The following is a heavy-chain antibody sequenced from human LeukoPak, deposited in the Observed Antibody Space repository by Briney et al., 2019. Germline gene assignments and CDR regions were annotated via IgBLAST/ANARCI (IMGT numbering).Heavy chain of an antibody. D-gene: IGHD4-17*01. CDR3: ARGYGDKASNLYYYYGMDV. CDR2: IWYDGSNK. J-gene: IGHJ6*02. Sequence: GGSLRLSCAASGFTFSSYGMHWVRQAPGKGLEWAAVIWYDGSNKYYADSVKGRFTISRDNSKNTLYLQMNSLRAEDTAVYYCARGYGDKASNLYYYYGMDVWGQGTTVTVSS. V-gene: IGHV3-33*01. CDR1: GFTFSSYG.